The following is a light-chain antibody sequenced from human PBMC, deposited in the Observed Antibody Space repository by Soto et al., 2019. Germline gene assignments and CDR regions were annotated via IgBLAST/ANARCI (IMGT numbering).Light chain of an antibody. J-gene: IGLJ2*01. V-gene: IGLV2-14*01. CDR1: SNDVGGYNY. CDR2: EVS. Sequence: QPASVSGSPGQSITISCTGTSNDVGGYNYVSWYQQHPGKAPKLMMYEVSNRPSGVSDRFSGSKSGNTASLIISGLLAEDEADYYCSSFTSRTTVLFGGGTKVTVL. CDR3: SSFTSRTTVL.